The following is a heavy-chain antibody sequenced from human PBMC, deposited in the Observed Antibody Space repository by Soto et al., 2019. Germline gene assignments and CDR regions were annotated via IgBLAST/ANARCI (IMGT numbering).Heavy chain of an antibody. CDR2: SSATGAGT. V-gene: IGHV3-23*01. J-gene: IGHJ4*02. CDR1: GFTFSSYG. D-gene: IGHD1-7*01. Sequence: GGSLRLSCAASGFTFSSYGMTWVRQAPGKGLEWVSFSSATGAGTYYADSVKGRFTISRDNSKNTPYLQMTSLRADDTAVYYCAKDRRAGGNYGFYSDFWGQGALVTVSS. CDR3: AKDRRAGGNYGFYSDF.